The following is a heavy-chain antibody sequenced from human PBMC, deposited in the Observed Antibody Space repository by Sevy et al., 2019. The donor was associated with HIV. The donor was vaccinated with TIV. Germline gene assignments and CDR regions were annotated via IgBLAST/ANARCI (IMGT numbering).Heavy chain of an antibody. J-gene: IGHJ4*02. CDR1: GFTFSSYE. CDR3: ARGFGDTDY. D-gene: IGHD4-17*01. Sequence: GGSLRLSCAASGFTFSSYEMNWVRQAPGKGLEWTSYISSGGSSIYYADSVKGRFTISRDNAKNSLYLQMNSLRAEDTAVYYCARGFGDTDYWGQGTLVTVSS. V-gene: IGHV3-48*03. CDR2: ISSGGSSI.